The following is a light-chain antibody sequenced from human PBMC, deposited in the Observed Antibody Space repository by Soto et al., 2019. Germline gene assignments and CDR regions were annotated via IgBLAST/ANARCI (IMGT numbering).Light chain of an antibody. CDR2: GAS. J-gene: IGKJ3*01. Sequence: EILLTQSPGTLSLSPGERATLACRASQSVSSTHLAWYQQRPGQSPRLLIYGASTRATGIPDRFSGSGSGIDFTLTISRLEPEEFAVYYCQQFRNSPRFTFGPGTKVEI. V-gene: IGKV3-20*01. CDR1: QSVSSTH. CDR3: QQFRNSPRFT.